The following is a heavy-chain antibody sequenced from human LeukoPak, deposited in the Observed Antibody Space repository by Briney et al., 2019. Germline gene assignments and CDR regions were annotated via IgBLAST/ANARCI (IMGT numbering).Heavy chain of an antibody. D-gene: IGHD5-18*01. CDR1: GFTISNYW. CDR2: IKQDGSEK. J-gene: IGHJ6*04. CDR3: ARDHGYSDGSVWDV. Sequence: PGGSLRLSCAASGFTISNYWMSWVRQAPGKGLEWVANIKQDGSEKYYVDSVKGRFTISRDNAKNSLYLQMNSLRAEDTAVYYCARDHGYSDGSVWDVWGKGTTVTSSS. V-gene: IGHV3-7*01.